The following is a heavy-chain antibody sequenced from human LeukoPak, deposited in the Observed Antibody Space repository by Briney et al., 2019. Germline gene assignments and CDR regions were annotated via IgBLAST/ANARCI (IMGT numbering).Heavy chain of an antibody. Sequence: GGSLRLSCAASGFTFSSYEMDWVRRAPGKGLEWVSYIGSSGGSRYYADSVKGRFTSSRDNAKNSLYLQMNSLRVEDAAVYYCAREDGDAFDIWGQGTVVSVSS. J-gene: IGHJ3*02. CDR1: GFTFSSYE. V-gene: IGHV3-48*03. D-gene: IGHD5-24*01. CDR3: AREDGDAFDI. CDR2: IGSSGGSR.